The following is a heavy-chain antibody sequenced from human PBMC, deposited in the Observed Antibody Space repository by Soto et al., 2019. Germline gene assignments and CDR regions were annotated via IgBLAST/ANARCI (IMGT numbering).Heavy chain of an antibody. J-gene: IGHJ5*02. CDR1: GYTFTSYA. CDR3: ARAHRGLLLWFDP. CDR2: INAGNGNT. D-gene: IGHD2-15*01. Sequence: ASVKVSCKASGYTFTSYAMHWVRQAPRQRLEWMGWINAGNGNTKYSQKFKGRVTITRDTSASTAYMKLSSLRSEDTAVYYCARAHRGLLLWFDPWGQGTLVTVSS. V-gene: IGHV1-3*01.